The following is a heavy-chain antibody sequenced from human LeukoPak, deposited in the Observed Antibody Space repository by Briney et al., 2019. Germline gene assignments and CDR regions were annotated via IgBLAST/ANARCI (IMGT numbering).Heavy chain of an antibody. CDR3: ATGLGVVVPTSRQNDY. Sequence: PGASVKVSCKVSGYTLTELSMHWVRQAPGKGLEWMGGFDPEGGETIYAQKFQGRVTMTEDTSTDTAYMELSSLRSEDTAVYYCATGLGVVVPTSRQNDYWGQGTLVTVSS. CDR1: GYTLTELS. D-gene: IGHD2-2*01. V-gene: IGHV1-24*01. CDR2: FDPEGGET. J-gene: IGHJ4*02.